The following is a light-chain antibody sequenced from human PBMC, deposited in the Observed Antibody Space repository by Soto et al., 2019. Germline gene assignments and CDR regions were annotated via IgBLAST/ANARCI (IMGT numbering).Light chain of an antibody. CDR1: QSVSSSY. Sequence: MVLTQSLDTLSSTPGERAALSCLASQSVSSSYIAWYQQRPGQTPSLLIYGASTRATGIPDRFSGSGSGTDFTLTISRLEPEDFAVYYCQQYGSSPPLSFGGGTKVDI. CDR2: GAS. V-gene: IGKV3-20*01. J-gene: IGKJ4*01. CDR3: QQYGSSPPLS.